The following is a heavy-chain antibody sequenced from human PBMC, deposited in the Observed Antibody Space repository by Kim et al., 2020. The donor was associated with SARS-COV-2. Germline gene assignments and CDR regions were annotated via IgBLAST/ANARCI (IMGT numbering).Heavy chain of an antibody. CDR3: ARGITTTSS. D-gene: IGHD1-1*01. CDR1: GASVSSSTYF. J-gene: IGHJ5*02. V-gene: IGHV4-61*01. Sequence: SETLFLLCTVSGASVSSSTYFWSWIRQPPGKALEWIGNIYYSGNTNYNPSLKSRVTISVDTSKNQFSLKLTSMSAADTAVYYCARGITTTSSWGQGTLVTVSS. CDR2: IYYSGNT.